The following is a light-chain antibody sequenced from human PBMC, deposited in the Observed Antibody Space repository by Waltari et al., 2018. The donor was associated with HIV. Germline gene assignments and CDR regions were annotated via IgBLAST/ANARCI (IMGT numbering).Light chain of an antibody. CDR2: GAS. J-gene: IGKJ2*01. CDR3: QQYDSVMYT. Sequence: DIQMTQSPYSLSASVGDRVTITCQASQDISNFLNWYQQKPGKAPKLLIYGASNLERGVPSRFSGSGSGTDFTFNINSLQPEDIATYYCQQYDSVMYTFGQGTKLEIK. V-gene: IGKV1-33*01. CDR1: QDISNF.